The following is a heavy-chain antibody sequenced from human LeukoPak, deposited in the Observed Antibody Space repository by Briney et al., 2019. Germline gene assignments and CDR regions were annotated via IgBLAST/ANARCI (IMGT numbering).Heavy chain of an antibody. V-gene: IGHV3-21*04. CDR1: GFTFSSYN. CDR2: ITSSSSYI. D-gene: IGHD1-26*01. Sequence: GGSLRLSCAASGFTFSSYNMNWVRQAPGKGLERVSSITSSSSYIYYADPVKGRFTISRDNAKNSLYLQMNSLRAEDTALYYCAKIPTIYYYYSDVWGKGTTVTVSS. CDR3: AKIPTIYYYYSDV. J-gene: IGHJ6*03.